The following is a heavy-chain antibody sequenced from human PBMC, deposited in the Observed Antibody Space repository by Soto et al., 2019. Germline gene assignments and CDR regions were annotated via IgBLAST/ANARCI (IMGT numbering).Heavy chain of an antibody. CDR1: GFTFSSYG. CDR2: IWYDGSNK. D-gene: IGHD3-10*01. Sequence: QVQLVESGGGVVQPGRSLRLSCAAPGFTFSSYGMHWVRQAPGKGLEWVAVIWYDGSNKYYADSVKGRFTISRDNSKNTLYLQMNSLRAEDTAVYYCARDRGYRTMVRGVRGAFDIWGQGTMVTVSS. CDR3: ARDRGYRTMVRGVRGAFDI. J-gene: IGHJ3*02. V-gene: IGHV3-33*01.